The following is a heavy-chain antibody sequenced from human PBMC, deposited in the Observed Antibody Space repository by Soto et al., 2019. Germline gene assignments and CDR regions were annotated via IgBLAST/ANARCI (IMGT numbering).Heavy chain of an antibody. D-gene: IGHD3-10*01. CDR1: GYYFYSGVHY. V-gene: IGHV4-61*08. CDR2: IYGSGNT. CDR3: AGEWGPYGIDP. J-gene: IGHJ5*02. Sequence: STALALRRPVSGYYFYSGVHYLNWIRQPPGKALEWIGYIYGSGNTKYNPSLKSRVNISQDTTKNQVSLKMNSVTATHTAMYYYAGEWGPYGIDPLAEEILVPVS.